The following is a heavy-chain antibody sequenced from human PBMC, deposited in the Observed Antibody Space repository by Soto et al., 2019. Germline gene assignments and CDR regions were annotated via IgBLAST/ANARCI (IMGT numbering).Heavy chain of an antibody. D-gene: IGHD3-22*01. CDR3: ARGEEGYYDSSEAHSYDY. V-gene: IGHV1-69*13. Sequence: ASVKVSCKASGGTFSSYAISWVRQAPGQGLEWMGGIIPIFGTANYAQKFQGRVTITADESTSTAYMELSSLRSEDTAVYYCARGEEGYYDSSEAHSYDYWGQGTLVTVSS. CDR1: GGTFSSYA. J-gene: IGHJ4*02. CDR2: IIPIFGTA.